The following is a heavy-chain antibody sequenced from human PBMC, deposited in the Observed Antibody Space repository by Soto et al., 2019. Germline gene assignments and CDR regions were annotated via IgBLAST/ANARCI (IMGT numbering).Heavy chain of an antibody. V-gene: IGHV1-18*01. J-gene: IGHJ4*02. CDR2: ISAYNGNT. CDR3: ARGGCSGGSCHTFDY. Sequence: ASVKVSCKASGYTFTSYAMHWVRQAPGQRLEWMGWISAYNGNTNYAQKLQGRVTMTTDTSTSTAYMELRSLRSDDTAVYYCARGGCSGGSCHTFDYWGQGTLVTVSS. D-gene: IGHD2-15*01. CDR1: GYTFTSYA.